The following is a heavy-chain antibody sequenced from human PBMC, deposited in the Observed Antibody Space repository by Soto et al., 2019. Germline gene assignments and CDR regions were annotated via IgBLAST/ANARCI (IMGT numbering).Heavy chain of an antibody. Sequence: SETLSLTCTVSGGSISGYYWSWIRQPPGKGLEWIGYISYTGITNYNPSLRSRVIISVDTSKTQFSLRLSSVTAADTAIYYCARHLRATLSWFDPWGQGTVVTVSS. V-gene: IGHV4-59*08. CDR1: GGSISGYY. J-gene: IGHJ5*02. CDR3: ARHLRATLSWFDP. CDR2: ISYTGIT.